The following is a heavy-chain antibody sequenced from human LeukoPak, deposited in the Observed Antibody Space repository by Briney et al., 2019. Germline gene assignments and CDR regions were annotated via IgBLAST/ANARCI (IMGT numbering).Heavy chain of an antibody. CDR1: GYTFTSYG. V-gene: IGHV1-18*01. J-gene: IGHJ4*02. CDR2: TSPYTGDT. D-gene: IGHD2-2*01. Sequence: ASVKVSCKASGYTFTSYGISWVRQAPGQGLEWMGWTSPYTGDTNYAQNLQGRVTMTTDTSTSTAYMELRSLRSDDTAVYYCARDVKYQLLHWFDNWGQGTLVTVSS. CDR3: ARDVKYQLLHWFDN.